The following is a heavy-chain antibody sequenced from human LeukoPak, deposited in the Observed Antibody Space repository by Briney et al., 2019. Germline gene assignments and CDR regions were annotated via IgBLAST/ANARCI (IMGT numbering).Heavy chain of an antibody. J-gene: IGHJ6*02. CDR1: GFTVSSNH. Sequence: PGGSLRLSCAASGFTVSSNHMSWVRQAPGKGLEWVSVIYSGGSAYSADSVKGRFTISKDNSKNTLYLQMNSLKTEDTAVYYCIRGAASGSYYGFDVWGQGATVTVSS. D-gene: IGHD1-26*01. V-gene: IGHV3-53*01. CDR3: IRGAASGSYYGFDV. CDR2: IYSGGSA.